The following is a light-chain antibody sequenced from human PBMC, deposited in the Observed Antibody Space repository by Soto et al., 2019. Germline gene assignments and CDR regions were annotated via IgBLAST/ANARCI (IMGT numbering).Light chain of an antibody. CDR1: SSDIGGYNY. J-gene: IGLJ2*01. CDR2: DVS. CDR3: SSYTSASAFVL. V-gene: IGLV2-14*03. Sequence: QSGLTQPASVSGSPGQSITISCTGTSSDIGGYNYVSWYQQHPGKAPKLVIYDVSHRPSGISNRFSGSKSANTASLTVSGLQYEDEADYYCSSYTSASAFVLFGGGTKLTVL.